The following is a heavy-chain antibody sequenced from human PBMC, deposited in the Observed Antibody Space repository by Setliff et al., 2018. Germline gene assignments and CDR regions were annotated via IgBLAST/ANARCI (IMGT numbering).Heavy chain of an antibody. CDR3: ATRTFAVVPASAFDHHYFYGMDV. J-gene: IGHJ6*02. Sequence: PSETLSLTCVVSGASLNSADYYWGWIRQPPGKGLEWIGTLYFGGSTHYNPSLRSRVSISLDTSRNQFSLILSSLTAADSGVYFCATRTFAVVPASAFDHHYFYGMDVWGRGTTVTVS. CDR2: LYFGGST. CDR1: GASLNSADYY. V-gene: IGHV4-39*07. D-gene: IGHD2-21*01.